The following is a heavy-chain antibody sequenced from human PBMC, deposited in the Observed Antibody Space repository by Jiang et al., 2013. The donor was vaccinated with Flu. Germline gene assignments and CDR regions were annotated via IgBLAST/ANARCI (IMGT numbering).Heavy chain of an antibody. CDR1: GGSFSSYY. J-gene: IGHJ4*02. CDR3: ARRTVAGTVDY. D-gene: IGHD6-19*01. CDR2: IYYSGST. Sequence: GSGLVKPSETLSLTCTLSGGSFSSYYWAWIRQPPGKGLEWLGYIYYSGSTNYNPSLESRVTISIDTSKNQFSLKLSSVTAADTAVYYCARRTVAGTVDYWGQGTLVTVSS. V-gene: IGHV4-59*08.